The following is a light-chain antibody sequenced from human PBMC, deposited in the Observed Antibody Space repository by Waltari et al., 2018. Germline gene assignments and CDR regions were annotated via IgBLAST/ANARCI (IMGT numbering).Light chain of an antibody. V-gene: IGKV3-11*01. CDR3: QQRSSWPRT. Sequence: SGRASQSINNYLAWYQQKPGQAPRLLIYSASNRATGIPARFSGSGSGTDFFLTISSLDPEDFAVYYCQQRSSWPRTFGQGTRVEIK. J-gene: IGKJ1*01. CDR1: QSINNY. CDR2: SAS.